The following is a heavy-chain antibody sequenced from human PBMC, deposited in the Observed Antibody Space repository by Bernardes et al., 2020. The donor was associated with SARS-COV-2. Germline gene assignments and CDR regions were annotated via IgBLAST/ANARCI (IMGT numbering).Heavy chain of an antibody. CDR3: ARYLSHYGLDV. J-gene: IGHJ6*02. V-gene: IGHV3-7*03. CDR1: GFGLSQDW. Sequence: GSLRLSCFGSGFGLSQDWMSWVRQVPGKGLGWVANINKDGSENYYEDSVKGRFTISRDNAKNSLFLQMHSLRAEDTAVYYCARYLSHYGLDVWGQGTTVTVSS. CDR2: INKDGSEN.